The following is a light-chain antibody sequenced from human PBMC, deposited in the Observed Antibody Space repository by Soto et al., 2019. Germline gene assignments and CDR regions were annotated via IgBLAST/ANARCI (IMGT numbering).Light chain of an antibody. CDR2: EDN. CDR3: QSYHSSYPYV. V-gene: IGLV6-57*03. Sequence: NFMLTQPHYVSESPGKTVTISCTRSGGSIASGYVQWYRQRPGSAPTTVIYEDNQRPSGVPDRFSGSIDSSSNSASLTISGLQTEDEADYYCQSYHSSYPYVFGTGTKLTVL. CDR1: GGSIASGY. J-gene: IGLJ1*01.